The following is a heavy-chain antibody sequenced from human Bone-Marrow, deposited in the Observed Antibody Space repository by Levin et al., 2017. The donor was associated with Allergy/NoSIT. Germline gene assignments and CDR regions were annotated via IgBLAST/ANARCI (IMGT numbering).Heavy chain of an antibody. CDR1: GYTFTGYY. J-gene: IGHJ5*02. D-gene: IGHD1-26*01. V-gene: IGHV1-2*03. CDR2: INPNSGGT. Sequence: LGASVKVSCKASGYTFTGYYMHWVRQAPGQGLEWMGWINPNSGGTNYAQKFQGRVTMTRDTSISTAYMELSRLRSDDTAVYYCARKGRKWELLSWFDPWGQGTLVTVSS. CDR3: ARKGRKWELLSWFDP.